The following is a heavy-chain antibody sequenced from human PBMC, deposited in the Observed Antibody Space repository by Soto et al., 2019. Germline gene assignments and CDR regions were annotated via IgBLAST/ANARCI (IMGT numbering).Heavy chain of an antibody. CDR1: GFTFSSYA. D-gene: IGHD6-13*01. J-gene: IGHJ6*02. Sequence: GGSLRLSCAASGFTFSSYAMHWVRQAPGKGLEWVPVISYDGSNKYYADSVKGRFTISRDNSKNTLFLQMNSLRAEDTAVYYCASGAAAGSMDVWGQGTTVTVSS. CDR3: ASGAAAGSMDV. CDR2: ISYDGSNK. V-gene: IGHV3-30-3*01.